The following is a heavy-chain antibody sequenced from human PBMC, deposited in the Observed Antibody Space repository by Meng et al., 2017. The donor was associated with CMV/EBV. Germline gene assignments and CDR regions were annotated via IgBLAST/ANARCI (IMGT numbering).Heavy chain of an antibody. CDR3: AKSSEQNWNYGGWYFDL. CDR1: GGSTSSYY. J-gene: IGHJ2*01. CDR2: IYTSGST. V-gene: IGHV4-4*07. Sequence: QGHVAVSGPVRVNPSEPLSLTCTVSGGSTSSYYWSWIRQPAGKGLEWIGRIYTSGSTNYNPSLKSRVTMSVDTSKNQFSLKLSSVTAADTAVYYCAKSSEQNWNYGGWYFDLWGRGTLVTVSS. D-gene: IGHD1-7*01.